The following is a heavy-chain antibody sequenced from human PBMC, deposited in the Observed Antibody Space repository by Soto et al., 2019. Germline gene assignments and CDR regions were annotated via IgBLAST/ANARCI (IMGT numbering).Heavy chain of an antibody. CDR2: IWHDGNNK. CDR1: GFTFSNYG. CDR3: ARGHARSRGVNGYALEG. V-gene: IGHV3-33*01. D-gene: IGHD3-10*01. Sequence: PVGSLRLSCAASGFTFSNYGMHWVRQAPGKGLEWVAIIWHDGNNKYYADSVRGRFIISRDNSKNRLYLQMNSLRAEDTAVYYCARGHARSRGVNGYALEGWGQGTMVTV. J-gene: IGHJ3*01.